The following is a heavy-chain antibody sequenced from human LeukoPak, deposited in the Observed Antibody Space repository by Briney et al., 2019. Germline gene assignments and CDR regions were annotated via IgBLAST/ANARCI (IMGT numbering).Heavy chain of an antibody. CDR2: IIPILGIA. V-gene: IGHV1-69*04. CDR3: ARGTYYYYYMDV. J-gene: IGHJ6*03. CDR1: GGTFSSYA. Sequence: GASVKVSCKASGGTFSSYAISWVRQPPGQGLEWMGRIIPILGIANYAQKFQGRVTITADKSTSTAYMELSSLRSEDTAVYYCARGTYYYYYMDVWGKGTTVTVSS.